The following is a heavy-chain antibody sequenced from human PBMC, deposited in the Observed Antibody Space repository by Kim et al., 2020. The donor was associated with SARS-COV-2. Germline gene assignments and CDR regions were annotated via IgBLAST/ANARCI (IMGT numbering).Heavy chain of an antibody. CDR3: ARVQGIAVAGTLGNWYDP. Sequence: SETLSLTCAVSGGSISSSNWWCWVRQPPGKGLEWIGVIYDSGSTYYNQSLKSRFTISVDKSKNQFYLKMISVTAADTAVYYCARVQGIAVAGTLGNWYDPWGQGTLVTVSS. CDR1: GGSISSSNW. J-gene: IGHJ5*02. V-gene: IGHV4-4*02. CDR2: IYDSGST. D-gene: IGHD6-13*01.